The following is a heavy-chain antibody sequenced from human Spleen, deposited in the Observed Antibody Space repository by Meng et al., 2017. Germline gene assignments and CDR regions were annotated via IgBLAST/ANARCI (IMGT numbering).Heavy chain of an antibody. CDR2: IHPSGNA. V-gene: IGHV1-18*01. Sequence: QFQLMQSGAEVKKPGASVKVSCKASGYTYTHYQMDWVRQAPGQGLEWMGWIHPSGNANYAQKFQSRVTMTTDTSTTTAYMELRSLRSDDSALYYCVKHSSDWSLDSWGQGTLVTVSS. D-gene: IGHD6-19*01. CDR3: VKHSSDWSLDS. J-gene: IGHJ4*02. CDR1: GYTYTHYQ.